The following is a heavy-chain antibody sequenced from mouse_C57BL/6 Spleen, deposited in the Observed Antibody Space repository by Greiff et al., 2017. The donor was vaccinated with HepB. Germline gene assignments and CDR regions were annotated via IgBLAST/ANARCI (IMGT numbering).Heavy chain of an antibody. D-gene: IGHD1-1*01. CDR3: ARLDYGSSSFFDY. CDR2: IHPNSGST. CDR1: GYTFTSYW. Sequence: QVQLQQPGAELVKPGASVKLSCKASGYTFTSYWMHWVKQRPGQGLEWIGMIHPNSGSTNYNEKFKSKATLTVDKSSSTAYMQLSSLTSEDSAVYYCARLDYGSSSFFDYWGQGTTLTVSS. J-gene: IGHJ2*01. V-gene: IGHV1-64*01.